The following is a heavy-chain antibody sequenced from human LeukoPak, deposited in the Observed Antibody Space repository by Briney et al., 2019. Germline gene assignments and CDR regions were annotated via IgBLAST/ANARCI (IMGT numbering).Heavy chain of an antibody. CDR2: IYYTGRT. Sequence: SQTLSLTCTVSGGSISSSSHSWGWLRHPPGKGLEWTGTIYYTGRTYYNPSLGSRLTISVDTSKNQFSLKLTSVTAADTAIYYCAQSLGSGNWIGNWFDPWGQGTLVTVSS. J-gene: IGHJ5*02. CDR3: AQSLGSGNWIGNWFDP. D-gene: IGHD1-1*01. CDR1: GGSISSSSHS. V-gene: IGHV4-39*01.